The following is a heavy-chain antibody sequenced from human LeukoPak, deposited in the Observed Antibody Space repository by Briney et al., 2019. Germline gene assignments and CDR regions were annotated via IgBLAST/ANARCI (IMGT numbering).Heavy chain of an antibody. CDR3: ASTYGDYARGNWFDP. J-gene: IGHJ5*02. CDR1: GFTVSSNY. D-gene: IGHD4-17*01. V-gene: IGHV3-53*01. Sequence: GGSLRLSCAASGFTVSSNYMSWVRQAPGTGLEWVSVIYSGGSTYYADSVKGRFTISRDNSKNTLYLQMNSLRAEDTAVYYCASTYGDYARGNWFDPWGQGTLVTVSS. CDR2: IYSGGST.